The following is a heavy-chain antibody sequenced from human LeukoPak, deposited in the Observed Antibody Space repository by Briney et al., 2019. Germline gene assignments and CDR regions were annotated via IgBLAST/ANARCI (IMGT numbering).Heavy chain of an antibody. Sequence: GGSLRLSCAASGFTLSRFAMSSVPQGPGKGLEWVSAISVSGSTYHATSVKSRFTTSRDNTKNTLYLQMNRLRAEETAVYCCAKDLVVKVYSIDDWGQGTLVTASS. CDR1: GFTLSRFA. CDR2: ISVSGST. D-gene: IGHD2-8*01. V-gene: IGHV3-23*01. J-gene: IGHJ4*02. CDR3: AKDLVVKVYSIDD.